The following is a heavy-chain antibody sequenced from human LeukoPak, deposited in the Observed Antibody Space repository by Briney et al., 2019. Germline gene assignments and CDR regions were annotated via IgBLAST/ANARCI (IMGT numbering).Heavy chain of an antibody. CDR1: GYTFTSYY. Sequence: APVKVSCKASGYTFTSYYMHWVRQAPGQGLEWMGIINPSGGSTSYAQKFQGRVTMTRDTSTSTVYMELSSLRSEDTAVYYCARDSGGDYYYYYGMDVWGKGTTVTVSS. J-gene: IGHJ6*04. CDR2: INPSGGST. CDR3: ARDSGGDYYYYYGMDV. D-gene: IGHD5-12*01. V-gene: IGHV1-46*01.